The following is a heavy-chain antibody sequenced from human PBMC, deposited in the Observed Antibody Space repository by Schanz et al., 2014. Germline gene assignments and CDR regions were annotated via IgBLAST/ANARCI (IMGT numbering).Heavy chain of an antibody. V-gene: IGHV3-74*01. D-gene: IGHD4-17*01. J-gene: IGHJ4*02. Sequence: EVQLVESGGGLVQPGGSLRLSCAASGFTFSNYWIHWVRQAPGKGLVWVSRIDADGNSTSYADSVKGRFTISRDNAKNTLYTQLNSLSAEDTAVYYCARVPRRVTTRGGGSRYYFDCWGQGTLVTVSS. CDR2: IDADGNST. CDR1: GFTFSNYW. CDR3: ARVPRRVTTRGGGSRYYFDC.